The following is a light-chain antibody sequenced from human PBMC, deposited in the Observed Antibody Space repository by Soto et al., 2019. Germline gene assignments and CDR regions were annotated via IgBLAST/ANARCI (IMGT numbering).Light chain of an antibody. CDR3: QQYGSSGT. Sequence: EIVLTQSPVPLSLSPWERATLSCSASQSVSNNYLAWYQQKPGQAPRLLIYGASNRATGIPDRFSGSGSGTDFTLTISRLEPEDFAVYYCQQYGSSGTLGQGTKVDIK. CDR2: GAS. CDR1: QSVSNNY. J-gene: IGKJ1*01. V-gene: IGKV3-20*01.